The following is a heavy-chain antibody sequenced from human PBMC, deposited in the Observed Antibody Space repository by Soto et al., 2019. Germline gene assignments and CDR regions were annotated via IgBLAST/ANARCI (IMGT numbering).Heavy chain of an antibody. V-gene: IGHV1-69*01. D-gene: IGHD3-9*01. Sequence: QVQLVQSGAEVKKPGSSVKVSCKASGGTFSSYAISWVRQAPGQGLEWLGGIIPIFGTANYAQKFQGRVTITADESTSTAYMELSSVRSEDTAVYYCARVGSRLVIRSAFDIWGQGTMVTVSS. J-gene: IGHJ3*02. CDR3: ARVGSRLVIRSAFDI. CDR1: GGTFSSYA. CDR2: IIPIFGTA.